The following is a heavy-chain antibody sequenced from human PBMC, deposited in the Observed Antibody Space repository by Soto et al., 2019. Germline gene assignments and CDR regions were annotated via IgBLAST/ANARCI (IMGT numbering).Heavy chain of an antibody. D-gene: IGHD5-12*01. Sequence: QVQLVQSGAEVRQPASSVKVSCKTSGGTFSSYAISWVRQAPGQGLEWMGGIVPIVDTSTYAQKFHGRVKITADESTSTVYMELSSLRSDDTAVYYCVRVVAIPGYPDNWGQGTLVTVSS. CDR2: IVPIVDTS. CDR1: GGTFSSYA. J-gene: IGHJ4*02. V-gene: IGHV1-69*12. CDR3: VRVVAIPGYPDN.